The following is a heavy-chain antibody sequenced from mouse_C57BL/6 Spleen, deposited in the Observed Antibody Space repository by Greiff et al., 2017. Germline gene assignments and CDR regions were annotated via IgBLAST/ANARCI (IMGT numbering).Heavy chain of an antibody. D-gene: IGHD2-4*01. CDR3: ARWDYDYDLPFAY. CDR2: IDPSDSYT. V-gene: IGHV1-69*01. Sequence: QVQLQQPGAELVMPGASVKLSCKASGYTFTSYWMHWVKQRPGQGLEWIGEIDPSDSYTNYNQKFKGKSTLTVDKSSSTAYMQLSSLTSEDSAVYYCARWDYDYDLPFAYWGQGTLVTVSA. J-gene: IGHJ3*01. CDR1: GYTFTSYW.